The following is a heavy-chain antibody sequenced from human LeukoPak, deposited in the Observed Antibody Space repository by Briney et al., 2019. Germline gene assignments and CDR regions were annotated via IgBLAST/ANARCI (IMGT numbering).Heavy chain of an antibody. J-gene: IGHJ4*02. Sequence: GGSLRLSCAASGFTFSNYWMSWVRQAPGKGLEWVANIKQDGSEKYYVDSVKGRFTISRDNAKNSLYLQMNSLRAEDTAVYYCARGAGPYCSGGSCYLEGDYWGQGTLVTVSS. CDR2: IKQDGSEK. CDR1: GFTFSNYW. CDR3: ARGAGPYCSGGSCYLEGDY. D-gene: IGHD2-15*01. V-gene: IGHV3-7*05.